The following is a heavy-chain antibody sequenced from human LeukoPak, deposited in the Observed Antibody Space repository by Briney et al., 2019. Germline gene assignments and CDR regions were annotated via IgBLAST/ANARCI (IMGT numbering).Heavy chain of an antibody. J-gene: IGHJ4*02. V-gene: IGHV3-23*01. D-gene: IGHD6-19*01. CDR3: ARVSSGWPFDF. CDR2: ISTSGGRT. Sequence: PGGCRRLSWAAAGFTFSSYAMGWVRQAPGQGLEWVSLISTSGGRTYYADSVTGRFTISRDNSKNTLYLQMNSLRAEDTAVYYCARVSSGWPFDFWGQGTLVTVSS. CDR1: GFTFSSYA.